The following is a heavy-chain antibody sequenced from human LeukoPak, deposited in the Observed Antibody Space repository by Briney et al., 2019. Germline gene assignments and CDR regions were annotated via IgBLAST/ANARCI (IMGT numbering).Heavy chain of an antibody. CDR3: AKDAQRGFDYSNSLES. V-gene: IGHV3-33*06. CDR1: GFTFSHYG. D-gene: IGHD4-11*01. CDR2: IWSDGTNQ. J-gene: IGHJ5*01. Sequence: GGSLRLSCAAAGFTFSHYGMHWVRQAPGKGLEWVAVIWSDGTNQYYADSVKGRFTISRDDSGNTVYLQMNNLRPEDTGVYYCAKDAQRGFDYSNSLESWGQGTPVTVST.